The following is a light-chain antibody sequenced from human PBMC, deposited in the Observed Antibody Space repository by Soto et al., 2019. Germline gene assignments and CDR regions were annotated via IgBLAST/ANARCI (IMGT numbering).Light chain of an antibody. CDR1: QSVSSNY. J-gene: IGKJ1*01. V-gene: IGKV3-20*01. CDR2: IAS. Sequence: EIVLTQSPDTLSLSPGERATLSCRASQSVSSNYLAWYQQKTGQTPRLLIYIASTRAPGIPDRFRGSVSGTHFTLTISRLEPEDFAVYYCQQYDSSPLTCGQGTNLEIK. CDR3: QQYDSSPLT.